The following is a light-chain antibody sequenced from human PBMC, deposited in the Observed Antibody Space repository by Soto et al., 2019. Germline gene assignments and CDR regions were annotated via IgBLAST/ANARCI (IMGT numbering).Light chain of an antibody. J-gene: IGKJ1*01. CDR3: QQYRSWPRT. CDR1: QNVLSD. CDR2: GAT. Sequence: EILLTQSPATPSVSPGETATLSCRASQNVLSDLAWYQQKPGQAPRLLVYGATTRATDAPAKFRGRGSGTEFSLTISSLQSEDSATYYCQQYRSWPRTFGQGTKVDIK. V-gene: IGKV3-15*01.